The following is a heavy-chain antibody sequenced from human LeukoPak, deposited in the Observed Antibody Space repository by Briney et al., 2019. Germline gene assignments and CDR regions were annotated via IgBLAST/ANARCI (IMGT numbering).Heavy chain of an antibody. CDR3: ARENVADSSGWSHFDY. CDR1: GHTFAGYH. CDR2: INPSDGRT. Sequence: ASVKVSCKASGHTFAGYHIHWVRRAPGQGLEWMGIINPSDGRTSYAQEFQDRVILTSDTSARTVYMELRSLRFEDKAEYYCARENVADSSGWSHFDYWGQGTLVIVSS. D-gene: IGHD6-19*01. V-gene: IGHV1-46*01. J-gene: IGHJ4*02.